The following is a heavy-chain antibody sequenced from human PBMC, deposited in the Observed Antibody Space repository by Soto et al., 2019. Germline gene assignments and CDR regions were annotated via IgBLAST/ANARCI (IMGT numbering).Heavy chain of an antibody. Sequence: PSETLSLTCTVSGGSISSYYWSWIRQPAGKGLEWIGRIYTSGSTNYNPSLKSRVTMSVDTSKNQFSLTLRSVTAADAAVYYCASCLSPACYPPWGRQFFDLWPQGSLVTVSA. CDR2: IYTSGST. J-gene: IGHJ4*02. CDR1: GGSISSYY. V-gene: IGHV4-4*07. CDR3: ASCLSPACYPPWGRQFFDL. D-gene: IGHD2-2*01.